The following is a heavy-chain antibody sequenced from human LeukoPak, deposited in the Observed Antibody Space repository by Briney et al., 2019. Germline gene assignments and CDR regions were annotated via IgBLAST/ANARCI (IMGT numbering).Heavy chain of an antibody. Sequence: SETLSLTCAVSGYSLSSGYYWGWIRQPPGKGLEWIGTIHHSGSTYYNPSLKSRVTISVDTSNNQFSLKLTSVTAADTAVYYCARFARGDLYNWFDPWGQGTLVTVSS. D-gene: IGHD3-3*01. J-gene: IGHJ5*02. V-gene: IGHV4-38-2*01. CDR3: ARFARGDLYNWFDP. CDR1: GYSLSSGYY. CDR2: IHHSGST.